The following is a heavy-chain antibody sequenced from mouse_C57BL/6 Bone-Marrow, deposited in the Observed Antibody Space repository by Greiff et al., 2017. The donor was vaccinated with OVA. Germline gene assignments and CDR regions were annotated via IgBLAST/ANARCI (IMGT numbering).Heavy chain of an antibody. CDR2: IYPRSGNT. J-gene: IGHJ2*01. V-gene: IGHV1-81*01. D-gene: IGHD1-1*01. Sequence: QVQLQQSGAELARPGASVKLSCKASGYTFTSYGISWVKQRTGQGLEWIGEIYPRSGNTYYNEKFKGKATLTADKSSSTAYMELRSLTSEDPAVYFCARPPHFYGSSYHCDDWGQGTTLTGSA. CDR1: GYTFTSYG. CDR3: ARPPHFYGSSYHCDD.